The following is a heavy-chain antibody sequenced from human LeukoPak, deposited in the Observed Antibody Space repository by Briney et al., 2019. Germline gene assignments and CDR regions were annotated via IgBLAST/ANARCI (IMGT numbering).Heavy chain of an antibody. J-gene: IGHJ3*02. V-gene: IGHV4-39*07. CDR3: ARVYYYDSSGYYWVGTNDAFDI. CDR1: GGSISSSSYY. CDR2: IYYSGST. D-gene: IGHD3-22*01. Sequence: PSETLSLTCTVSGGSISSSSYYWGWIRQPPGKGLEWIGSIYYSGSTYYNPSLKSRVTISVDTSKNQFSLKLSSVTAADTAVYYCARVYYYDSSGYYWVGTNDAFDIWGQGTMVTVSS.